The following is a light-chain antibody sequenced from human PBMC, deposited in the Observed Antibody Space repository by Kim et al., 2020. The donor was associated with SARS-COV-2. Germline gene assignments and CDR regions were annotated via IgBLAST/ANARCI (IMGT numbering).Light chain of an antibody. CDR2: DVS. V-gene: IGLV2-11*01. Sequence: GPSVPIPCTGTSSDVGGYNYVSWYQQHPGKAPKLMIYDVSKRPSGVPDRFSGSKSGNTASLTISGLQAEDEADYYCCSYAGSYNYVFGTGTKVTVL. J-gene: IGLJ1*01. CDR1: SSDVGGYNY. CDR3: CSYAGSYNYV.